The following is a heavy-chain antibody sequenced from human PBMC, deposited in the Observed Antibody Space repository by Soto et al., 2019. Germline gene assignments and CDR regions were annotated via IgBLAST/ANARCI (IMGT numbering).Heavy chain of an antibody. CDR3: ATLTNYDILTGFYTC. CDR1: GFTVNSNY. Sequence: EVQLVESGGGLVQPGGSLRLSCAASGFTVNSNYMSWVRQAPGMGLEWVSVIYSDGRTYYADSVKVRFIISRYNSNNTLYFRMNSLRTEYRAVYYCATLTNYDILTGFYTCGGQGTLVTVSS. J-gene: IGHJ4*02. CDR2: IYSDGRT. D-gene: IGHD3-9*01. V-gene: IGHV3-66*01.